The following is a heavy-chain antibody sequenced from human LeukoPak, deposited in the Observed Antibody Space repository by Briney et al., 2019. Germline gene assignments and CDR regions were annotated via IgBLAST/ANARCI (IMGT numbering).Heavy chain of an antibody. V-gene: IGHV4-4*07. CDR3: ARETSQKGAHYMDV. J-gene: IGHJ6*03. CDR1: GGSINIYY. Sequence: PSETLSLTCTVSGGSINIYYWSWIRQPAGKGLEWIGRIYTSGSTNYNPSLKSRVTMSVDTSKNQFSLKLSSVTAADTAVYYCARETSQKGAHYMDVWGKGTTVTISS. D-gene: IGHD3-16*01. CDR2: IYTSGST.